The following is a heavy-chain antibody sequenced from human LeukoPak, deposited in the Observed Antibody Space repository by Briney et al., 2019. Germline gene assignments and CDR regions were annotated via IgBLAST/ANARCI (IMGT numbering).Heavy chain of an antibody. D-gene: IGHD6-19*01. CDR1: GYFISSGYY. J-gene: IGHJ4*02. CDR3: ARTSSSGLVGGYYFDY. Sequence: SETLSLTCTVSGYFISSGYYWGWIRQPPGKCLQWIGSIHHSGSTYYNPSLKSRVTISVDTSKNQFSLKLSSVTAADTAVYYCARTSSSGLVGGYYFDYWGQGTLVTVSS. CDR2: IHHSGST. V-gene: IGHV4-38-2*02.